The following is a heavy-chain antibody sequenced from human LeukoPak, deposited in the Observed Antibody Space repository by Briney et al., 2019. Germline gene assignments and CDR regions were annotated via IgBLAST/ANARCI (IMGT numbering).Heavy chain of an antibody. CDR2: ISHSGST. J-gene: IGHJ2*01. V-gene: IGHV4-30-2*01. CDR3: ARYSSTWPYWYFDL. D-gene: IGHD6-13*01. CDR1: GGSVISGGYS. Sequence: SETLSLTCAVSGGSVISGGYSWSWLRQPPGTGLEWIGYISHSGSTYYNPSLKSRVTISVDMSKNQFSLKLTSVTAADTAVYYCARYSSTWPYWYFDLWGRGTLVTVSS.